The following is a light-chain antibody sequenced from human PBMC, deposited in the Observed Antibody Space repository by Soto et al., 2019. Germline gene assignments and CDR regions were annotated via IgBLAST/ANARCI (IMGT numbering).Light chain of an antibody. CDR3: AAWDDSLNGVV. CDR2: SNN. CDR1: SSNIGSNT. Sequence: QSVLTQPPSASGTPGQRVTISCSGSSSNIGSNTVNWYQHLPGTAPKLLIYSNNQRPSGVPDRFSGSKSGTSASLAISGLQSEDEADYYCAAWDDSLNGVVFGGGTKATVL. V-gene: IGLV1-44*01. J-gene: IGLJ2*01.